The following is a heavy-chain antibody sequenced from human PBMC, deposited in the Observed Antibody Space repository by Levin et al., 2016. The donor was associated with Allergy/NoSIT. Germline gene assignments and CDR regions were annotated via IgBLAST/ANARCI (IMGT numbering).Heavy chain of an antibody. CDR2: INYNGNT. D-gene: IGHD2/OR15-2a*01. CDR3: AKRAASPYFLPHYFDY. Sequence: SETLSLTCTVSGDSVSDHYWTWIRQSPGKGLEWIGYINYNGNTNYNPSLKSRVSLSVDTSKNQFSLRLTSVTAADTAVYYCAKRAASPYFLPHYFDYWGQGTLVTVSS. V-gene: IGHV4-59*08. CDR1: GDSVSDHY. J-gene: IGHJ4*02.